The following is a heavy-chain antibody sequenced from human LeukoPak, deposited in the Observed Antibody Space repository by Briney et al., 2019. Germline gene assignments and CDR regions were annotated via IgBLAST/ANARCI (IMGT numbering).Heavy chain of an antibody. V-gene: IGHV3-30*18. D-gene: IGHD1-14*01. Sequence: GRSLRLSCAASGFTFSSYGMHWVRQAPGKGLEWVAVISYDESNKYYADSVKGRFTISRDNSKNTLYLQMNSLRAEDTAVYYCAKGGRSAFDIWGQGTMVTVSS. CDR1: GFTFSSYG. CDR2: ISYDESNK. J-gene: IGHJ3*02. CDR3: AKGGRSAFDI.